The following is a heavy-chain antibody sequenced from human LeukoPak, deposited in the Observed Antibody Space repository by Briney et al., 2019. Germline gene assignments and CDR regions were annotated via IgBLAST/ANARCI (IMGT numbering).Heavy chain of an antibody. CDR1: GYSFTTYW. D-gene: IGHD3-22*01. J-gene: IGHJ2*01. CDR3: ARIEDYYDSSGYRHWYFDL. Sequence: GESLKISYKGSGYSFTTYWIGWVRQMPGKGLEWMGIIYPGDSDTRYSPSFQGQVTISADKSISTAYLQWSSLKASDTAMYYCARIEDYYDSSGYRHWYFDLWGRGTLVTVSS. V-gene: IGHV5-51*01. CDR2: IYPGDSDT.